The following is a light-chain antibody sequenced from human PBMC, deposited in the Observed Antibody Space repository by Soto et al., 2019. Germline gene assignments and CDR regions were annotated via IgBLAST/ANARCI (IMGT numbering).Light chain of an antibody. V-gene: IGLV2-14*01. CDR2: DVS. CDR1: SSDIGSYNY. Sequence: QSALTQAASVSGSPGQSITISCTGTSSDIGSYNYVSWYQQHPGKAPKLIIYDVSSRPSGVSDRFAGSKSGNTASLTISGLQGEDGADYYCSSYTSSSTGVFGGGTKVTVL. CDR3: SSYTSSSTGV. J-gene: IGLJ3*02.